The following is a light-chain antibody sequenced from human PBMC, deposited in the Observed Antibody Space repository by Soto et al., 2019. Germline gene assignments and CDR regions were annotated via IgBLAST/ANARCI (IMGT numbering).Light chain of an antibody. Sequence: QSVLTQPASVSGSPGQSITISCTGTSSDVGSYNLVSWYQQHPGKAPKLIIYEVTKRPSGISNRFSGSKSGNTASLTISGLQAEDEADYFCCSYATTTAMFGGGTK. J-gene: IGLJ3*02. CDR1: SSDVGSYNL. CDR2: EVT. CDR3: CSYATTTAM. V-gene: IGLV2-23*02.